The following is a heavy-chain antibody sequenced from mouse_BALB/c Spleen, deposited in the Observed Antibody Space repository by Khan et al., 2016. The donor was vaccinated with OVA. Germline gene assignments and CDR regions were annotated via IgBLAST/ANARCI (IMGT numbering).Heavy chain of an antibody. CDR3: TRNGFGNYESWDY. D-gene: IGHD2-1*01. Sequence: VQLQQSGTVLARPGASVKMSCKASGYTFTSYWMHWVKQRPGQGLEWIGAIYPGNSDINYNQKFKGKAKLTAVTSTSTAYMELNSLTHEDSAVYYGTRNGFGNYESWDYWGQGTTLTVSS. CDR1: GYTFTSYW. J-gene: IGHJ2*01. CDR2: IYPGNSDI. V-gene: IGHV1-5*01.